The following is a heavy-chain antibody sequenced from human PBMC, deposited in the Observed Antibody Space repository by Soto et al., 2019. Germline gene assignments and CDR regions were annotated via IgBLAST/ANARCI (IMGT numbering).Heavy chain of an antibody. V-gene: IGHV1-18*01. CDR3: ARDTTTVTTRGSYYYYGMDV. CDR1: GYTFTSYG. Sequence: QVQLVQSGAEVKKPGASVKVSCKASGYTFTSYGISWVRQAPGQGLEWMGWISAYNGNTNYAQKLQGRVTMTTDTTTSTAYMDVRSLRSDDTAVYYCARDTTTVTTRGSYYYYGMDVWGQGTTVTVSS. J-gene: IGHJ6*02. CDR2: ISAYNGNT. D-gene: IGHD4-17*01.